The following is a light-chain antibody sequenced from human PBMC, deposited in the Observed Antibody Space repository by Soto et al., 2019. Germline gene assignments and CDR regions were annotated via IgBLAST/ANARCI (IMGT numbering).Light chain of an antibody. CDR3: LQRSNWPPLLS. Sequence: EIVLTQSPATLSLSPGERATLSCRASQSVTPYLAWYQQKPGQAPRLLIYDASSRATGIPARFSGSGSGTDFTLTISSLEPEDFAFYYCLQRSNWPPLLSFGGGTKVDIK. CDR1: QSVTPY. J-gene: IGKJ4*01. V-gene: IGKV3-11*01. CDR2: DAS.